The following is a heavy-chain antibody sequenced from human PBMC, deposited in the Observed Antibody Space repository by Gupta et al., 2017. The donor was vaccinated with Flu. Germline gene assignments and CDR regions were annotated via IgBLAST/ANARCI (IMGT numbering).Heavy chain of an antibody. D-gene: IGHD1-26*01. CDR3: APPPRHYHWYFDL. CDR2: VNPNSGGT. Sequence: RQAPGQELELRWRVNPNSGGTNYAQKFQGRGTMTSDTSTSTAFMGLSRLTSDDTGVYYCAPPPRHYHWYFDLWGRGTRVTVSS. V-gene: IGHV1-2*05. J-gene: IGHJ2*01.